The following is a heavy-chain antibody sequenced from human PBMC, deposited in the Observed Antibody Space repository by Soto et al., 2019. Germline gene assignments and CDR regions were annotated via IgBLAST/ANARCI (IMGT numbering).Heavy chain of an antibody. J-gene: IGHJ4*02. V-gene: IGHV3-64*01. CDR3: ARDSLAFSNNRVFDY. CDR1: GFTFSSYA. Sequence: PGGSLRLSCAASGFTFSSYAMHWVRQAPGKGLEYVSAISSNGGSTYYANSVKGRFTISRDNSKNTLYLQMGSLRAEDMAVYYCARDSLAFSNNRVFDYWGQGTLVTVS. CDR2: ISSNGGST. D-gene: IGHD3-16*01.